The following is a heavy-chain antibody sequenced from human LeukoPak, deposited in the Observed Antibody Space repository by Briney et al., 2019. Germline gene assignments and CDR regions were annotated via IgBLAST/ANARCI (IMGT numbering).Heavy chain of an antibody. CDR2: ISSSSSYI. J-gene: IGHJ4*02. CDR3: ARVVFAYGGNSKRGYFDY. D-gene: IGHD4-23*01. Sequence: GGFLRLSCAASGFTFSSYSMNWVRQAPGKGLEWVSSISSSSSYIYYADSVKGRFTISRGNAKNSLYLQMNSLRAEDTAVYYCARVVFAYGGNSKRGYFDYWGQGTLVTVSS. CDR1: GFTFSSYS. V-gene: IGHV3-21*01.